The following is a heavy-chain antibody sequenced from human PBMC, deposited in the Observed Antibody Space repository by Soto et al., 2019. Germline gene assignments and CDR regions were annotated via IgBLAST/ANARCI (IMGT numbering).Heavy chain of an antibody. CDR1: GGTFSSYA. Sequence: QVQLVQSGAEVKKPGSSVKVSCKASGGTFSSYAISWVRQAPGQGLEWMGGIIPIFGTANYAQKFQGRVTITADESTSTAYMELSSLRSEDTAVYYCAREWGTAMAKGGYYYYYGMDVWGQGTTVTVSS. V-gene: IGHV1-69*12. CDR2: IIPIFGTA. J-gene: IGHJ6*02. CDR3: AREWGTAMAKGGYYYYYGMDV. D-gene: IGHD5-18*01.